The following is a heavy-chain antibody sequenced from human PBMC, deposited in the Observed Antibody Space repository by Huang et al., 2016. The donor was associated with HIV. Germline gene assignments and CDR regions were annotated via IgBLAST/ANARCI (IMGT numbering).Heavy chain of an antibody. D-gene: IGHD3-10*01. J-gene: IGHJ4*02. CDR1: GGSISSSSYY. V-gene: IGHV4-39*01. CDR3: ARHERWAMVRGVPQWGFDY. Sequence: QLQLQESGPGLVKPSETLSLTCTVSGGSISSSSYYWGWIRQPPGQGLEWIGTIYYSGSTYYNPSLKGRVTLSVDTSKNQFSRKLSSVTAADTAVYYCARHERWAMVRGVPQWGFDYWGQGTLVTVSS. CDR2: IYYSGST.